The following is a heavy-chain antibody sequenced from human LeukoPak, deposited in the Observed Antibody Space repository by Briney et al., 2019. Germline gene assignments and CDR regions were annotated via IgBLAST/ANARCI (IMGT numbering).Heavy chain of an antibody. J-gene: IGHJ4*02. D-gene: IGHD5-12*01. CDR1: GYTFTGYY. V-gene: IGHV1-2*02. CDR2: INPNSGGT. CDR3: ARDRHEGDIVATIDFDY. Sequence: ASVKVSCKASGYTFTGYYMHWVRQAPGHGLEWMGWINPNSGGTNYAQKFQGRVTMTRDTSISTAYMELSRLRSDDTAVYYCARDRHEGDIVATIDFDYWGQGTLVTVSS.